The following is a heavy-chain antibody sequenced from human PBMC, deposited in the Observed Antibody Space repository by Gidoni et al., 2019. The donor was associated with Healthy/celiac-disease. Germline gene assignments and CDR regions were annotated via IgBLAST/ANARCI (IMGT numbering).Heavy chain of an antibody. J-gene: IGHJ4*02. CDR2: ISSSGSTI. CDR3: ARTPITPITMIVVVNFVDY. D-gene: IGHD3-22*01. V-gene: IGHV3-48*03. CDR1: GFTFSSYE. Sequence: EVQLVESGGGLVQPGGSLRLSCAASGFTFSSYEMNWVRQAPGKGLEWVSYISSSGSTIYYADSVKGRFTISRDNAKNSLYLQMNSLRAEDTAVYYCARTPITPITMIVVVNFVDYWGQGTLVTVSS.